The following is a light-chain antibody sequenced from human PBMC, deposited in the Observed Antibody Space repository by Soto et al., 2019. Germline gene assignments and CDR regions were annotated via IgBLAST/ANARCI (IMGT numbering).Light chain of an antibody. CDR3: QHYNNWPPYT. CDR2: GAS. V-gene: IGKV3-15*01. J-gene: IGKJ2*01. CDR1: QSVGSN. Sequence: EIVMTQSPDTLSLSPGERGTLSCRASQSVGSNLAWYQHKPGQAPRLLIYGASTRATGIPARFSGSGSGTEFTLTISGLQSEDFAVDYCQHYNNWPPYTFGQGTKLEIK.